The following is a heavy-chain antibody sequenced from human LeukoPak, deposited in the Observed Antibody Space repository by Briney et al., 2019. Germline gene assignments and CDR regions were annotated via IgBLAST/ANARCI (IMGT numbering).Heavy chain of an antibody. D-gene: IGHD1-26*01. CDR3: ARKTVGATAEDY. Sequence: ASVKVSFKASGYTFTSYGISWVRQAPGQGLEGMGWISAYNGNTNYAQKLQGRVTMTTDTSTSTAYMELRSMRSDDTAVYYCARKTVGATAEDYWGQGTLVTVSS. J-gene: IGHJ4*02. CDR1: GYTFTSYG. V-gene: IGHV1-18*01. CDR2: ISAYNGNT.